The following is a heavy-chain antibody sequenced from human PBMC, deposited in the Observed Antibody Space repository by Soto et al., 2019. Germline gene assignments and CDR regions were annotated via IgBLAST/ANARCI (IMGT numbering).Heavy chain of an antibody. CDR1: GFTFGSYP. D-gene: IGHD1-1*01. Sequence: GGSLRLSCAASGFTFGSYPMSWVRQAPGKGLEWVSSISDSGDTTFHADSVKGRFIISRDNSKNTLYLQMNSLRAEDTAVYYCAKFILTTGNSPFDYWGQGTLVTVSS. V-gene: IGHV3-23*01. J-gene: IGHJ4*02. CDR2: ISDSGDTT. CDR3: AKFILTTGNSPFDY.